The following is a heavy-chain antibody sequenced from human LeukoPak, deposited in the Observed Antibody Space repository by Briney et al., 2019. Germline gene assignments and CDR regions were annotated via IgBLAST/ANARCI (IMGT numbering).Heavy chain of an antibody. CDR1: DGSINSYY. Sequence: SETLSLTCSVSDGSINSYYWSWIRQPPGKGLEWIGYIYYSGSTNYNPSLKSRVTISEDTSKNQFSLKLSSVTAADTAVYYCARESALGMTTKRRFDYWGQGTLVTVSS. D-gene: IGHD5-24*01. CDR2: IYYSGST. V-gene: IGHV4-59*01. J-gene: IGHJ4*02. CDR3: ARESALGMTTKRRFDY.